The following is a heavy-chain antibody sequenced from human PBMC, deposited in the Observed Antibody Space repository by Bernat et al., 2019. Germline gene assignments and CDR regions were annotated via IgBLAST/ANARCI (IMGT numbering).Heavy chain of an antibody. CDR3: AGDPADSLTRNWFDP. Sequence: EMQLVESGGGLVKPGGSLRLSCTASGFTFSDFSMNWVRQAPGKGLEWLSYICRISSHIYYADSVKGRFTISRDNAKSTLYLQMNSLRADDTAVYYCAGDPADSLTRNWFDPWGQGTLVTVSS. D-gene: IGHD4-4*01. J-gene: IGHJ5*02. V-gene: IGHV3-21*05. CDR1: GFTFSDFS. CDR2: ICRISSHI.